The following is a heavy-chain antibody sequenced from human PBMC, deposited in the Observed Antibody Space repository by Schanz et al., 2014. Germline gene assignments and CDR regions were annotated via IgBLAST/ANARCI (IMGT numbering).Heavy chain of an antibody. J-gene: IGHJ3*02. CDR1: GFNFSSYS. V-gene: IGHV3-21*01. D-gene: IGHD5-18*01. Sequence: EVQLVQSGGGLVKPGGSLRLSCAASGFNFSSYSLNWVRQAPGKGLEWVSSISDGPSYIYYAESGKGRFTISRDNAKNSLDLQMNGLRAEDTDVYDCARVALPGYSAPRDAFDIWGQGTMVTVSS. CDR3: ARVALPGYSAPRDAFDI. CDR2: ISDGPSYI.